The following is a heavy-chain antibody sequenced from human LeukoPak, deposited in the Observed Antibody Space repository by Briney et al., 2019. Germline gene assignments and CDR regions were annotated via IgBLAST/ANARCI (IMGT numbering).Heavy chain of an antibody. D-gene: IGHD1-20*01. V-gene: IGHV3-23*01. Sequence: GGSLRLSCAASGFTFISYAMTWVRQAPGKWLEWVSAISAGGGTILYADSVKGRFTISRDNSKNTLYLQMNSLRAEDTAVYYCANLGNWNDVRDYWGQGTLVTVSS. J-gene: IGHJ4*02. CDR2: ISAGGGTI. CDR3: ANLGNWNDVRDY. CDR1: GFTFISYA.